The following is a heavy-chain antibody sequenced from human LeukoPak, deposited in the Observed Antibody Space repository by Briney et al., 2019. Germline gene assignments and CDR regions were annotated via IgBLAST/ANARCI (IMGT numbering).Heavy chain of an antibody. CDR1: GFTFTSYE. CDR3: ARGPDSSGWYEDGMDV. D-gene: IGHD6-19*01. CDR2: ISSIDATI. Sequence: GGSLRLSCAVSGFTFTSYEMNWVRQAPGKGLEWISYISSIDATIYYADSVKGRFTISRDNAKNSLYLQMNSLRAEDTAVYYCARGPDSSGWYEDGMDVWGQGTTVTVSS. J-gene: IGHJ6*02. V-gene: IGHV3-48*03.